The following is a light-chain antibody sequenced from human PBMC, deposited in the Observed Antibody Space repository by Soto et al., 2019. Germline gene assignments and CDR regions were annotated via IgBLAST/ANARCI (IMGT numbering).Light chain of an antibody. Sequence: DIQMTQSPSTLSASIGDRIIITCRASQSNNTWLAWYQQKPGEAPKLLIYDGSTLARGVPSRFSGSGSETEFTLTISRLQPDDFATFYCQQYQTYSRTFGQGTKVEV. CDR2: DGS. J-gene: IGKJ1*01. V-gene: IGKV1-5*03. CDR3: QQYQTYSRT. CDR1: QSNNTW.